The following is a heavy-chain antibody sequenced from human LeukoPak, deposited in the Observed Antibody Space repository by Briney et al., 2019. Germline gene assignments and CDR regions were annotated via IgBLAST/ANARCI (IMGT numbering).Heavy chain of an antibody. V-gene: IGHV1-3*01. D-gene: IGHD6-19*01. Sequence: GASVKVSCKTSGYTFTRCAVHWVRQAPGQRLEWMGWIHADSGNTKYSQKLQGRVTIARDTSASTIYMELSSLRFEDTAVYFCTIGLAGDWDAFDIWGLGTMATVSS. CDR3: TIGLAGDWDAFDI. CDR2: IHADSGNT. J-gene: IGHJ3*02. CDR1: GYTFTRCA.